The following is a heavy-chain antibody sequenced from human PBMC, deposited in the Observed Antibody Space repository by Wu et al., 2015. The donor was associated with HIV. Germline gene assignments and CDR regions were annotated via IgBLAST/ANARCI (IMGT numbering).Heavy chain of an antibody. V-gene: IGHV1-18*01. CDR2: ISAQNGNT. D-gene: IGHD5-24*01. J-gene: IGHJ3*02. Sequence: VQLVQSGGEVKKPGASVKVACKSSGYIFSDFGIHWVRQTPREGLEWMGWISAQNGNTKYAQKFQGRVTMTTETSSSTAYMELRSLRSDDTAVYFCARFRDGYNYGVDAFDIWGQGTMVTVSS. CDR3: ARFRDGYNYGVDAFDI. CDR1: GYIFSDFG.